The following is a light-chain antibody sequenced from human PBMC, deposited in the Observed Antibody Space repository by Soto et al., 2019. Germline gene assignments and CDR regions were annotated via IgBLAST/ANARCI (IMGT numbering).Light chain of an antibody. J-gene: IGLJ2*01. CDR3: VLYMGSGISV. Sequence: QTVVTQEPSFSVSPGGTVTLTCGLSSGSVSTSYYPSWYQQNPGQAPRTLIYSTNTRSSGVPDRFSGSILGNKAALTITGAQAEDESDYYCVLYMGSGISVFGGGTKLTVL. CDR1: SGSVSTSYY. CDR2: STN. V-gene: IGLV8-61*01.